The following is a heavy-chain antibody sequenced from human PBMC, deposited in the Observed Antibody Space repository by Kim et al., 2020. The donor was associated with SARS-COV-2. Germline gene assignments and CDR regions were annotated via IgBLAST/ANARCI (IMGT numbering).Heavy chain of an antibody. V-gene: IGHV3-7*01. CDR1: GFTFSSYW. J-gene: IGHJ4*02. D-gene: IGHD3-10*01. CDR3: LKDFRGD. Sequence: GGSLRLSCVASGFTFSSYWMSWVRQAPGKGLEWVANIKGDGSMKNYVDSVTGRFTISRDNAKNSLYLQMNSLRAEDSAVYYCLKDFRGDWGQGTLVTVSS. CDR2: IKGDGSMK.